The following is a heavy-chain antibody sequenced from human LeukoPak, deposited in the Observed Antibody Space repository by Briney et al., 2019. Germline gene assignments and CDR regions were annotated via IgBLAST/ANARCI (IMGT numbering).Heavy chain of an antibody. D-gene: IGHD1-26*01. J-gene: IGHJ3*02. CDR1: GFTFSSYA. CDR2: ISGSGGST. V-gene: IGHV3-23*01. CDR3: AKDFSVWGSYPAFDI. Sequence: PGGSLRLSCAASGFTFSSYAMSWVRQAPGKGLEWVSAISGSGGSTYYADSVKGRFTISRDNSKNTLYLQMNSPRAEDTAVYYCAKDFSVWGSYPAFDIWGQGTMVTVSS.